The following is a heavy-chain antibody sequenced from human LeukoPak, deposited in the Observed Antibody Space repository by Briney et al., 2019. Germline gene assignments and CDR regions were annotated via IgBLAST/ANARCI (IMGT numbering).Heavy chain of an antibody. CDR3: ARVLIYSGNLDY. CDR2: INPNSGGT. Sequence: ASVTVSCKASGYTFTGYYIHWVRQAPGQGLEWMGWINPNSGGTNFAQRFQDRVTMTRDTSISTAYMELSRLTSDDTAVYYCARVLIYSGNLDYWGQGTLVTVSS. V-gene: IGHV1-2*02. D-gene: IGHD1-26*01. CDR1: GYTFTGYY. J-gene: IGHJ4*02.